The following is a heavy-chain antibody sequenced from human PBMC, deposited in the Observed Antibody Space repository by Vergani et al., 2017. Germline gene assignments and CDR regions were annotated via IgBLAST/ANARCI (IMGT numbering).Heavy chain of an antibody. CDR3: AHQGGYCSGKICYTLGAFDV. V-gene: IGHV2-5*02. Sequence: QITLKESGPTLVKPTQTLTLTCTFSGFALSTSGVGVGWIRQPPGKALEWLALIYWDDDMRYSPSLKSRLIITKDTSKNQVVLTMTNMDPVDTATYYCAHQGGYCSGKICYTLGAFDVWGQGTMVTVSS. J-gene: IGHJ3*01. CDR1: GFALSTSGVG. D-gene: IGHD2-15*01. CDR2: IYWDDDM.